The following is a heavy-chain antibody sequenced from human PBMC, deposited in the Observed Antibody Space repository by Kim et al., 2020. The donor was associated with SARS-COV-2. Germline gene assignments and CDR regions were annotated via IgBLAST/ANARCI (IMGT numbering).Heavy chain of an antibody. D-gene: IGHD6-13*01. CDR2: ISSSSSYI. J-gene: IGHJ4*02. Sequence: GGSLRLSCAASGFTFSSYSMNWVHQAPGKGLEWVSSISSSSSYIYYADSVKGRFTISRDNAKNSLYLQMNSLRAEDTAVYYCARDPGAAAGTGWGQGTLVTVSS. CDR1: GFTFSSYS. CDR3: ARDPGAAAGTG. V-gene: IGHV3-21*01.